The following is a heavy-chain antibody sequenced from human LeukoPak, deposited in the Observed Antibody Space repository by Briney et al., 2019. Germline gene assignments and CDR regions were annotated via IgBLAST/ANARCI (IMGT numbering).Heavy chain of an antibody. V-gene: IGHV4-38-2*02. CDR2: IYHSGST. D-gene: IGHD4-17*01. CDR3: ARAGISTTVIYYFDYMDV. Sequence: SETLSLTCTVSGYSISSGYYWGWIRQPPGKGLEWIGSIYHSGSTYYNPSLKGRVTISVDTSKNQFSLKLSSVTAADTAVYYCARAGISTTVIYYFDYMDVWGKGTTVTVSS. CDR1: GYSISSGYY. J-gene: IGHJ6*03.